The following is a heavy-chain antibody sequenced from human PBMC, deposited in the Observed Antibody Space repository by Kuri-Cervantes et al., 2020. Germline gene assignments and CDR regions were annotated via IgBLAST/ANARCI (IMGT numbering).Heavy chain of an antibody. J-gene: IGHJ4*02. Sequence: GESLKISCAASAFTFSSYAMHWVRQAPGKGLEWVAVISYDGSNKYYADSVKGRFTISRDNSKNTLYLQMNSLRAEDTAVYYCARDVLRFLEWPLYLVFWGQGTLVTVSS. CDR2: ISYDGSNK. D-gene: IGHD3-3*01. CDR1: AFTFSSYA. V-gene: IGHV3-30*11. CDR3: ARDVLRFLEWPLYLVF.